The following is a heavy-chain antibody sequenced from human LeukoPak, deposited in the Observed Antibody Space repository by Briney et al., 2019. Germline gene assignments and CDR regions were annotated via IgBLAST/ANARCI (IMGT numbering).Heavy chain of an antibody. J-gene: IGHJ4*02. CDR2: IIPIFGTA. V-gene: IGHV1-69*01. CDR1: GGTFSSYA. D-gene: IGHD5-24*01. CDR3: ARTHEMATIFFDC. Sequence: SVKVSCKASGGTFSSYAISWVRQAPGQGLEWMGGIIPIFGTANYAQKFQGRVTITADESTSTAYMELSSLRSEDTAVYYCARTHEMATIFFDCWGQGTLVTVSS.